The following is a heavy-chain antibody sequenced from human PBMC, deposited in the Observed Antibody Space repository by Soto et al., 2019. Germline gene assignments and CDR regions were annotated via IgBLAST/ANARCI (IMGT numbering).Heavy chain of an antibody. V-gene: IGHV1-69*01. J-gene: IGHJ4*02. CDR2: INPIFGTA. CDR1: GYTFTGYF. D-gene: IGHD5-12*01. Sequence: QVQLVQSGAEVKNPGASVKVSCKASGYTFTGYFIHWVRQAPGQGLEWMGWINPIFGTANYAQKFQGRVTITADESTSTAYMELSSLRSEDTAVYYCARDGDGYKNRVPGYFDYWGQGTLVTVSS. CDR3: ARDGDGYKNRVPGYFDY.